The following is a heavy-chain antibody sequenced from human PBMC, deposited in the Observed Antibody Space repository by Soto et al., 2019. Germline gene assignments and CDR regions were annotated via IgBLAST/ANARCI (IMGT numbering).Heavy chain of an antibody. CDR2: IYWDDDK. V-gene: IGHV2-5*02. CDR1: GFSLSRSGVG. Sequence: QITVKESGPTLVKPTQTLTLTCTISGFSLSRSGVGVGWILQPPGKAPEWLALIYWDDDKRYSPSLNRRLTIPKNTSKDQVVLTMNNVDPVDTATYYCAHRSGYVRAFDIWGQGTMVTVSS. D-gene: IGHD5-12*01. J-gene: IGHJ3*02. CDR3: AHRSGYVRAFDI.